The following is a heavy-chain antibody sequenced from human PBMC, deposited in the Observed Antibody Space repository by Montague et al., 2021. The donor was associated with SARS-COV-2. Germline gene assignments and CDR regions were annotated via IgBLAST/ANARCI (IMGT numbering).Heavy chain of an antibody. J-gene: IGHJ4*02. CDR2: ISYDGSNK. V-gene: IGHV3-30-3*01. D-gene: IGHD5-24*01. Sequence: SLRLSCAASGFTFSSYGMHWVRQAPGKGLEWATLISYDGSNKYYADSVKGRFTISRDSSKNTLYLQMSSLRAEDTAVYYCARESSIDEKGMGLDYWGQGTLVTVSS. CDR1: GFTFSSYG. CDR3: ARESSIDEKGMGLDY.